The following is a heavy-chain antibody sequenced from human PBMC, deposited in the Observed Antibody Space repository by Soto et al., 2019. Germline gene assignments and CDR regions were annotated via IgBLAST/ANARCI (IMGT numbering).Heavy chain of an antibody. CDR3: ARPTTVTTYGMDV. D-gene: IGHD4-17*01. J-gene: IGHJ6*02. CDR2: INPSGGST. CDR1: GYTFTSYY. Sequence: ASVKVSCKASGYTFTSYYMHWVRQAPGQGLEWMGKINPSGGSTSYAQKFQGRVTMTRDTSTSTVYMELSSLRSEDTAVYYCARPTTVTTYGMDVWGQGTTVTV. V-gene: IGHV1-46*03.